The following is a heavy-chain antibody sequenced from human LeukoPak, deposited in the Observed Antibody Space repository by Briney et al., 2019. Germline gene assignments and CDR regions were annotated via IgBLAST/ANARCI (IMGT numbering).Heavy chain of an antibody. D-gene: IGHD5-18*01. J-gene: IGHJ3*02. CDR3: ARPRSRGYRDAFDI. Sequence: GESLKISCKGSGYSFTNYWIAWVRHMPGKGLEWMGIIYPGDSDTRYSPSFQGQVTISADKSITTAYLQWSSLKASDTAMYHCARPRSRGYRDAFDIWGQGTMVTVSS. CDR2: IYPGDSDT. CDR1: GYSFTNYW. V-gene: IGHV5-51*01.